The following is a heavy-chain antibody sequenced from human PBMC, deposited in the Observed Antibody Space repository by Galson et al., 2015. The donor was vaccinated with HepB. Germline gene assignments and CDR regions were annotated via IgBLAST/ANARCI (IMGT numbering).Heavy chain of an antibody. Sequence: CAISGDSVSSNSAAWNWIRQSPSRGLEWLGRTYYRSKWYNDYAVSVESRITFNPDTSKNHFSLQLNSVTPEDTAVYCCASYHLGTSYAFDVWGQGTMVTVSS. CDR1: GDSVSSNSAA. V-gene: IGHV6-1*01. CDR3: ASYHLGTSYAFDV. D-gene: IGHD1-14*01. CDR2: TYYRSKWYN. J-gene: IGHJ3*01.